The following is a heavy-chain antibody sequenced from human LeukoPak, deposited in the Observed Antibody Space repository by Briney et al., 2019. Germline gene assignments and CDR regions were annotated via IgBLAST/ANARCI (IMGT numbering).Heavy chain of an antibody. J-gene: IGHJ6*02. D-gene: IGHD6-13*01. CDR2: ISSSGSST. CDR3: ARDPYSSSWSYGMDV. CDR1: GFTFSNYE. V-gene: IGHV3-48*03. Sequence: TGGSLRLSCATSGFTFSNYEMSWVRQTPGKGLEWVSYISSSGSSTYYADSVKGRFTISRDNAQSSLYLQMNSLRAEDTAVYYCARDPYSSSWSYGMDVWGQGTTVTVSS.